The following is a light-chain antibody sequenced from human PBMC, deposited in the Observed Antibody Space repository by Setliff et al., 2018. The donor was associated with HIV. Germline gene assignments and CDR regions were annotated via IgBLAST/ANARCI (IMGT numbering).Light chain of an antibody. CDR1: SSDVGSYNY. CDR2: DVT. CDR3: CSYAGSYTLI. J-gene: IGLJ2*01. Sequence: QSALTQPRSVSGSPGQSVTISCTGSSSDVGSYNYVSWYQQPPGKAPKLMIYDVTKRPSGVPDRFSGSKSGNTASLTISGLQAEDEGDYYCCSYAGSYTLIFGGGT. V-gene: IGLV2-11*01.